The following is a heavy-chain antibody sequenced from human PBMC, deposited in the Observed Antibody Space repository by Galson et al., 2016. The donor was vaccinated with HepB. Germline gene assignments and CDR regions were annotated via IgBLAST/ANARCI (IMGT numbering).Heavy chain of an antibody. Sequence: SETLSLTCTVSGGSISRSGYYWGWIRQPPGKGLEWIGNIYYSESTDYNPSLKSRVTIPVDTSRNQVSLKLTSVTAADTAVYYCASPVVRGYFDSSGHREGFDYWGQGTLVTVSS. CDR3: ASPVVRGYFDSSGHREGFDY. V-gene: IGHV4-39*01. CDR2: IYYSEST. D-gene: IGHD3-22*01. J-gene: IGHJ4*02. CDR1: GGSISRSGYY.